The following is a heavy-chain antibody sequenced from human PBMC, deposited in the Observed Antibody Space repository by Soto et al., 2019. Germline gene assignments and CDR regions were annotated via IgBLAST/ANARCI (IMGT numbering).Heavy chain of an antibody. CDR3: LWTGRARDLRYDAFDI. D-gene: IGHD1-26*01. Sequence: VKVSCKASGGTCSSYTISWVRQAPGQGLEWMGRIIPILGIANYAQKFQGRVTITADKSTSTAYMELSSLRAEDTAVYYCLWTGRARDLRYDAFDIWGQGTMVTVSS. CDR1: GGTCSSYT. V-gene: IGHV1-69*02. CDR2: IIPILGIA. J-gene: IGHJ3*02.